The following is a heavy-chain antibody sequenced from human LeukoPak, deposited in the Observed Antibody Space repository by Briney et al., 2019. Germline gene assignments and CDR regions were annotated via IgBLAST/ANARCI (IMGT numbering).Heavy chain of an antibody. D-gene: IGHD6-25*01. CDR2: IDWDDDK. CDR1: GFSLTTNQMR. V-gene: IGHV2-70*04. J-gene: IGHJ4*02. Sequence: SGPALVKPTQTLTLACTFSGFSLTTNQMRVSWIRQPPGKALEWLARIDWDDDKFYRTSLKTRLTISKDTSKNQVVLTMTNMDPVDTATYYCARGSGSGTFFDYWGQGTQVTDSS. CDR3: ARGSGSGTFFDY.